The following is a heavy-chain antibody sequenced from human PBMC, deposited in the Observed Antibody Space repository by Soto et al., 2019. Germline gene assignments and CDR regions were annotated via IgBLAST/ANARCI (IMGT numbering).Heavy chain of an antibody. J-gene: IGHJ4*02. CDR1: GGSISSSNW. Sequence: QVQLQESGPGLVKPSGTLSLTCAVSGGSISSSNWWSWVRQPPGKGLEWIGEIYHSGNTNYNPSLHRRVTMAVDKSRNQFSLKLSSVTAADAAVYYCARRWGEGRGDYWGQGTRVTVSS. CDR3: ARRWGEGRGDY. V-gene: IGHV4-4*02. CDR2: IYHSGNT. D-gene: IGHD3-10*01.